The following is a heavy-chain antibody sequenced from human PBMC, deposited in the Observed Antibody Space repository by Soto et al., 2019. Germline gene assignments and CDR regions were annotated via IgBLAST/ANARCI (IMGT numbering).Heavy chain of an antibody. J-gene: IGHJ4*02. CDR3: ATMNGYFEY. D-gene: IGHD3-22*01. CDR1: GFRFSSYS. Sequence: LRLSCADSGFRFSSYSMSWVRQTPGKGLEWVAAITATGDRTYYADSVTGRFTISRDNSKKTHYLQMTSLRAEDTAMYYCATMNGYFEYWGRGTPVSVSS. CDR2: ITATGDRT. V-gene: IGHV3-23*01.